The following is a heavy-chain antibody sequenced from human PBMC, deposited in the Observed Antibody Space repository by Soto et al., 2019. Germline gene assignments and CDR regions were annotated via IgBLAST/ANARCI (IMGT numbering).Heavy chain of an antibody. Sequence: PSETLSLTCTVSGGSISGSSYYWGWIRQPPGKGLEWIGNIFYSGTTYYNPSLKSRVTISVDTSKNQFSLKLRSVTVADTAVYYCESSESYDQSDYWGQGTLVTVSS. J-gene: IGHJ4*02. V-gene: IGHV4-39*01. CDR3: ESSESYDQSDY. D-gene: IGHD3-10*01. CDR2: IFYSGTT. CDR1: GGSISGSSYY.